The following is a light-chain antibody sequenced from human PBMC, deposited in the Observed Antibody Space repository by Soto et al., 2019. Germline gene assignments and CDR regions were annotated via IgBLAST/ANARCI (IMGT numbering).Light chain of an antibody. CDR1: SSNLGAGYY. CDR2: GNS. J-gene: IGLJ3*02. V-gene: IGLV1-40*01. Sequence: QSVLTQPPSVSGAPGQRVTISCTGSSSNLGAGYYVHWYQQLPGTAPKLLVYGNSNRPSGVPDRFSGSKSGTSASLAITGLRAEDEADYYCQSYDSSLSGWVFGGGTKLPVL. CDR3: QSYDSSLSGWV.